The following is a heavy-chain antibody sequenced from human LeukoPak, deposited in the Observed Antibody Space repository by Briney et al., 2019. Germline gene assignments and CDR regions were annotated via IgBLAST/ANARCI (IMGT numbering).Heavy chain of an antibody. V-gene: IGHV4-59*01. Sequence: SETLSVTCTVSGGSISSYYWSWIRQPPGKGLEWIGYIYYSGSTNYNPSLKSRVTISADTSKNQFSLKLSSVTAADTAVYYCARAGPPHYYFDYWGQGTLVTVSS. CDR3: ARAGPPHYYFDY. CDR2: IYYSGST. CDR1: GGSISSYY. J-gene: IGHJ4*02.